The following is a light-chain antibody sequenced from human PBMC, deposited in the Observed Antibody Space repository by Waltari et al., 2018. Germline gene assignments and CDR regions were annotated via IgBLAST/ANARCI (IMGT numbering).Light chain of an antibody. Sequence: SYVLTQPSSVSVAPGQTARISCGGINLGNQDVHWYQLKPGQAPLLVIFDHVVRPSGIPDRFSGSKSGDTSTLIITRVEAGDEADYYCQILDRNSEGWVFGGGSKLTV. V-gene: IGLV3-21*02. CDR2: DHV. J-gene: IGLJ3*02. CDR1: NLGNQD. CDR3: QILDRNSEGWV.